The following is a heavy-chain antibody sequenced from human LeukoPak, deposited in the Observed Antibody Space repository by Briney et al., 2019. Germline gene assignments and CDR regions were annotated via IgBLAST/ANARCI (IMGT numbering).Heavy chain of an antibody. Sequence: GGSLRLSCAASGFTFSSYAMHWVRQAPGKGLEWVAVISDDGSNKYYADSVKGRFTISRDNSKNTLYLQMNSLRAEDTAVYYCAKDQYYDSSGSDYWGQGTLVTVSS. CDR1: GFTFSSYA. J-gene: IGHJ4*02. D-gene: IGHD3-22*01. CDR2: ISDDGSNK. V-gene: IGHV3-30*04. CDR3: AKDQYYDSSGSDY.